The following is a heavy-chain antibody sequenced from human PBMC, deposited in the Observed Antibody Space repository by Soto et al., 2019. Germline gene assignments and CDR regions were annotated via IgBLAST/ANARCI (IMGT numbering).Heavy chain of an antibody. Sequence: SETLSLTCTVSGGSISSGGYYWSWIRQHPGRGLEWIGYIYYSGSTYYNPSLKSRVTISVDTSKNQFSLKLSSVTAADTAVYYCARDRRYCSGGSCYYYYGMDVWGQGTTVTVSS. CDR3: ARDRRYCSGGSCYYYYGMDV. CDR2: IYYSGST. CDR1: GGSISSGGYY. D-gene: IGHD2-15*01. V-gene: IGHV4-31*03. J-gene: IGHJ6*02.